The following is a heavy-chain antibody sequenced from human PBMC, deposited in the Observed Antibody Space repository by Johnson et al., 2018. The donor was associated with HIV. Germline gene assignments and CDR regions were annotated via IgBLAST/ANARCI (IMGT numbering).Heavy chain of an antibody. CDR2: ISWNSGSI. CDR3: AKVRERPVTTRSDAVDI. D-gene: IGHD4-17*01. V-gene: IGHV3-9*01. Sequence: VQLVESGGGLVQPGRSLRLSCAASGFTFDDYAMYWVRQGPGKGLEWVSGISWNSGSIGYADSVKGRFTISRDNAKNSLYLQMNSLRAEDTALYYCAKVRERPVTTRSDAVDIWGQGTMVTVSS. J-gene: IGHJ3*02. CDR1: GFTFDDYA.